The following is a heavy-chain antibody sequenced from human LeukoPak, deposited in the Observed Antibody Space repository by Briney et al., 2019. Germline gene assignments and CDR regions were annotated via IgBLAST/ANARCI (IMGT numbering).Heavy chain of an antibody. V-gene: IGHV3-13*01. D-gene: IGHD3-22*01. CDR1: GFTFSSYD. Sequence: GGSLRLSCAASGFTFSSYDMHWVRQATGKGLEWDSAIGTAGDTYYPGSVKGRFTISRENAKNSLYLQMNSLRAGDTAVYYCARGYYDSSGYYYFDDWGQGTLVTVSS. CDR3: ARGYYDSSGYYYFDD. J-gene: IGHJ4*02. CDR2: IGTAGDT.